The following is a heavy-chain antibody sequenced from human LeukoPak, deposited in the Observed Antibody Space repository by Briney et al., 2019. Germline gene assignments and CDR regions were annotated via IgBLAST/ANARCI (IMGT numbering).Heavy chain of an antibody. V-gene: IGHV3-20*04. CDR2: INWNGGST. J-gene: IGHJ4*02. CDR3: ARSPDYGDEGSEQELYYFDY. Sequence: PAGGSLRLSCAASGFTFDDYGMSWVRQAPGKGLEWVSGINWNGGSTGYADSVKGRFTISRDNAKNSLYLQMNSLRAEDTALYYCARSPDYGDEGSEQELYYFDYWGQGTLVTVSS. D-gene: IGHD4-17*01. CDR1: GFTFDDYG.